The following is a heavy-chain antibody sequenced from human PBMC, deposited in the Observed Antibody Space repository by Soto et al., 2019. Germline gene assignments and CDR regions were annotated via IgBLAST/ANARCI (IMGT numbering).Heavy chain of an antibody. D-gene: IGHD5-18*01. CDR3: VRALRNTATVYPWFDR. CDR1: GASVSSGAYY. V-gene: IGHV4-31*03. J-gene: IGHJ5*02. Sequence: SETLSLTCTVSGASVSSGAYYWGWVRQRPGRGLEWIGYIYESGYTYYNTSLKSRLTISLDRSNNQFSLGLTSVTAADTAVYYCVRALRNTATVYPWFDRRGQGTLVTVSS. CDR2: IYESGYT.